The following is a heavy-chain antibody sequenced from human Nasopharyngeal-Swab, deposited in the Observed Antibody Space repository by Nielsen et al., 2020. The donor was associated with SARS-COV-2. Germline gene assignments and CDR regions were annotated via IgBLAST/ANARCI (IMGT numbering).Heavy chain of an antibody. Sequence: SETLSLTCTVSGGSISSYYWSWIRQPPGQGLEWIGYIYYSGSTNYNPSLKSRVTISVDTSKNQFSLKLSSVTAADTAVYYCARELYYDFWSGYYWPSESWFDPWGQGTLVTVSS. J-gene: IGHJ5*02. V-gene: IGHV4-59*13. CDR3: ARELYYDFWSGYYWPSESWFDP. D-gene: IGHD3-3*01. CDR2: IYYSGST. CDR1: GGSISSYY.